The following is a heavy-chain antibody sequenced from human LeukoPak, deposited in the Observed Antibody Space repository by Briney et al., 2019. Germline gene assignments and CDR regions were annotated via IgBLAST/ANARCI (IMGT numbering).Heavy chain of an antibody. V-gene: IGHV3-23*01. CDR2: ISGSGAST. CDR3: AKDIIGSGSYYNY. J-gene: IGHJ4*02. Sequence: GGSLRLSCAASGFTFNYYAMSWVRQAPGKGLEWVSSISGSGASTYYADSVRGRFTISRDNSKNTLYLQMNSLRAEDTAVYYCAKDIIGSGSYYNYWGQGTLVTVSS. D-gene: IGHD3-10*01. CDR1: GFTFNYYA.